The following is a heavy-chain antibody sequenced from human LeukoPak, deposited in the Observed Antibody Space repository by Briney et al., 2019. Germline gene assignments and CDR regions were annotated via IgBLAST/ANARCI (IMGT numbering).Heavy chain of an antibody. D-gene: IGHD1-14*01. V-gene: IGHV3-11*05. J-gene: IGHJ4*02. CDR1: GFTFSDYY. Sequence: GGSLRLSCAASGFTFSDYYISWIRQAPGKGLEWVSYISSSSSYTNYADSVKGRFTISRDNAKNSLYLQMNSLRAEDTAVYYCAKDRNSDYWGQGTLVTVSS. CDR3: AKDRNSDY. CDR2: ISSSSSYT.